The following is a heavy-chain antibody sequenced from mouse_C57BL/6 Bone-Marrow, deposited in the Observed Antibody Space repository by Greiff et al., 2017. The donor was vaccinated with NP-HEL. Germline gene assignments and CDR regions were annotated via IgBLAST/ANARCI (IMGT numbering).Heavy chain of an antibody. CDR3: VRDALYGNPAWFAY. J-gene: IGHJ3*01. Sequence: EVQLVESGGGLVQPKGSLKLSCAASGFTFNTYAMHWVRQAPGKGLEWVARIRSKSSNYATYYADSVKDRFTISRDDSQSMLYLQMNNLKTEDTAMYYCVRDALYGNPAWFAYWGQGNLVTVSA. V-gene: IGHV10-3*01. D-gene: IGHD2-1*01. CDR2: IRSKSSNYAT. CDR1: GFTFNTYA.